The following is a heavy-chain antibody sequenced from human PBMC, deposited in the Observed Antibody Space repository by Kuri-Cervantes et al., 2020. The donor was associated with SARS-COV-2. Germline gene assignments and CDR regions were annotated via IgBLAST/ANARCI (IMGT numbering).Heavy chain of an antibody. CDR2: INSDGSST. CDR1: GFPFDDYA. D-gene: IGHD1-1*01. V-gene: IGHV3-74*01. CDR3: AREGERDYFDY. Sequence: GESLKISCAASGFPFDDYAMHWVRQAPGKGLVWVSRINSDGSSTSYADSVKGRFTISRDNAKNTLYLQMNSLRAEDTAVYYCAREGERDYFDYWGQGTLVTVSS. J-gene: IGHJ4*02.